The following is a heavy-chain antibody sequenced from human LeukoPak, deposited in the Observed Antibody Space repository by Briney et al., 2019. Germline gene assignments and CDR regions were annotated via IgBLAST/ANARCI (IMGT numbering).Heavy chain of an antibody. Sequence: PGRSQRLSCAASGFTFSSYGMHWVRQAPGKGLEWVAVIWYDGSNKYYADSVKGRFTISRDNAKNSLYLQMNSLRAEDTAVYYCAREVAVPAAPIDYWGQGTLVTVSS. D-gene: IGHD2-2*01. V-gene: IGHV3-33*01. J-gene: IGHJ4*02. CDR2: IWYDGSNK. CDR1: GFTFSSYG. CDR3: AREVAVPAAPIDY.